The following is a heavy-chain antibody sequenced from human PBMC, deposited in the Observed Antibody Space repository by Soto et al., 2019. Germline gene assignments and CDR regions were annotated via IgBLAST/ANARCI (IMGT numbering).Heavy chain of an antibody. V-gene: IGHV4-4*07. Sequence: SETLSLTCNVSVDSRSSYFCNWIRQPAGKAPEWIGRIHTTGITNNNPSLKSRVTMSVDTSKSQFSLKLRSVTAADTAVYYCARPTSSGFIYFWGQGTLVTVSS. CDR2: IHTTGIT. CDR3: ARPTSSGFIYF. D-gene: IGHD3-22*01. J-gene: IGHJ4*02. CDR1: VDSRSSYF.